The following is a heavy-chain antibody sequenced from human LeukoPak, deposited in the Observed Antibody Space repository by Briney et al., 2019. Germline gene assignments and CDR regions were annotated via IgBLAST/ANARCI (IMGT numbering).Heavy chain of an antibody. CDR2: ISYDGGNK. CDR3: ARRPGYPSFDY. CDR1: GFTFSTYG. J-gene: IGHJ4*02. V-gene: IGHV3-30*03. D-gene: IGHD2-15*01. Sequence: GGSLRLSCAASGFTFSTYGMHWVRQAPGKGLEWVAVISYDGGNKYYADSVKGRFTISRDNSKNTLYLQMNSLRAEDTAVYYCARRPGYPSFDYWGQGTLVTVSS.